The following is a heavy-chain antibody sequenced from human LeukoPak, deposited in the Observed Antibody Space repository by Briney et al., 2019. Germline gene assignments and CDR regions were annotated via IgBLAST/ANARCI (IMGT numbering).Heavy chain of an antibody. CDR2: IYYSGST. CDR3: ARDKSQNYGDNAFDI. CDR1: GGSISSGGYY. J-gene: IGHJ3*02. V-gene: IGHV4-31*03. D-gene: IGHD4-17*01. Sequence: SDTLSLTCTVSGGSISSGGYYWSWIRQHPGKGLEWIGYIYYSGSTYYNPSLKSRVTISVDTSKNQFSLKLSSVTAADTAVYYCARDKSQNYGDNAFDIWGQGTMVTVSS.